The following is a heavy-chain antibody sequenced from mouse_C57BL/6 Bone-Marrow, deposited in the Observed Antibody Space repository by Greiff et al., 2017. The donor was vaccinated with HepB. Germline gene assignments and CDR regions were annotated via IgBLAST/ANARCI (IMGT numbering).Heavy chain of an antibody. CDR2: IYPGGGYT. Sequence: VQGVESGAELVRPGTSVKMSCKASGYTFTNYWIGWAKQRPGHGLEWIGDIYPGGGYTNYNEKFKGKATLTADKSSSTAYMQFSSLTSEDSAIYYCARKGLRSAMDYWGQGTSVTVSS. J-gene: IGHJ4*01. CDR1: GYTFTNYW. V-gene: IGHV1-63*01. D-gene: IGHD1-1*01. CDR3: ARKGLRSAMDY.